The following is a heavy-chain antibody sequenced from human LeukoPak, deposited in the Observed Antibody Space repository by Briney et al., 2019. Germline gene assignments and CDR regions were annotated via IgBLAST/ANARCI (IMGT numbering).Heavy chain of an antibody. CDR3: AALRDFWSGYLDDAFDI. CDR1: GFTFDDYA. V-gene: IGHV3-9*01. Sequence: GGSLRLSCAASGFTFDDYAMHWVRHAPGKGLEWVSGISWNSGSIGYADSVKGRFTISRDNAKNSLYLQMNSLRAEDTALYYCAALRDFWSGYLDDAFDIWGQGTMVTVSS. D-gene: IGHD3-3*01. CDR2: ISWNSGSI. J-gene: IGHJ3*02.